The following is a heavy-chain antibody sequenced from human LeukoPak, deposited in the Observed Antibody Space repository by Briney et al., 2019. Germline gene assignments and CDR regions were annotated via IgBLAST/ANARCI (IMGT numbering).Heavy chain of an antibody. J-gene: IGHJ3*02. V-gene: IGHV4-30-2*01. Sequence: SETLALTCAVSGCTINSGGYAWSWLPQPPGKGLEWIGNIYDTRSTYYSPSLKSRVTRSLDRPKNKFSLELSAVTAADTAVYYCARAWERDSFDIWGQGTMVTV. CDR3: ARAWERDSFDI. CDR1: GCTINSGGYA. D-gene: IGHD1-26*01. CDR2: IYDTRST.